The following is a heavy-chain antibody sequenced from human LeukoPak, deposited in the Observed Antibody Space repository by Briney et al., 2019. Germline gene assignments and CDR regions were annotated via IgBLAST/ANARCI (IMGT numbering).Heavy chain of an antibody. CDR1: GYTLTGYY. CDR2: INPNSGGT. D-gene: IGHD6-13*01. V-gene: IGHV1-2*02. J-gene: IGHJ6*03. CDR3: ARDPRIAAAARPHSYYYYYYMDV. Sequence: ASVKVSCKASGYTLTGYYMHWVRQAPGQGLEWMGWINPNSGGTNYAQKFQGRVTMTRDTSISTAYMELSRLRSDDTAVYYCARDPRIAAAARPHSYYYYYYMDVWGKGPRSPSP.